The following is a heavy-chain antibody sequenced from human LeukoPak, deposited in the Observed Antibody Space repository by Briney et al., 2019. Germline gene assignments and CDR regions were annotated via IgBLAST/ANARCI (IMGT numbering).Heavy chain of an antibody. D-gene: IGHD3-3*02. CDR1: GFTFSNFA. CDR3: ARAQRDTPASLVVFLSDAFDI. CDR2: ISGDGGAT. V-gene: IGHV3-23*01. Sequence: PGGSLRLSCATSGFTFSNFAMSWVRQVPGKGLEWVSIISGDGGATLTADSVKGRFSISRDNSKNTLYLQMNSLRAEDTAVYYCARAQRDTPASLVVFLSDAFDIWGQGTMVTVSS. J-gene: IGHJ3*02.